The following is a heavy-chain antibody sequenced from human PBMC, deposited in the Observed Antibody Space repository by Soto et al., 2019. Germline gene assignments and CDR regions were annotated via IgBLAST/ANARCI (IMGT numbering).Heavy chain of an antibody. CDR3: ARCDSSGFMLNEDAFAI. V-gene: IGHV1-18*01. CDR2: ISAYNGNT. D-gene: IGHD6-19*01. Sequence: ASVKVSCKASGYTFTSYGISWVRQAPGQGLEWMGWISAYNGNTNYAQKLQGRVTMTTDTSTSTAYMELRSLGSDDTAVYYCARCDSSGFMLNEDAFAIWGQGTMVTGSS. J-gene: IGHJ3*02. CDR1: GYTFTSYG.